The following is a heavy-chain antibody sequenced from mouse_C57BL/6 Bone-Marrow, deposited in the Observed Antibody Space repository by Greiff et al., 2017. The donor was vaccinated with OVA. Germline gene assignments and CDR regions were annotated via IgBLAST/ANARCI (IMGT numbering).Heavy chain of an antibody. CDR1: GYTFTDHS. CDR3: GSGSYGSSSIDY. J-gene: IGHJ2*01. D-gene: IGHD1-1*01. Sequence: QVQLQQSGAELASPGASVTLSCKASGYTFTDHSMNWVKKRPGQGLEWIGRIYPVSGETNYNQKFMGKATFSVDRSSSTVYMVLNSLTSEDPAVCDCGSGSYGSSSIDYWGKGTTLTVSS. V-gene: IGHV1-11*01. CDR2: IYPVSGET.